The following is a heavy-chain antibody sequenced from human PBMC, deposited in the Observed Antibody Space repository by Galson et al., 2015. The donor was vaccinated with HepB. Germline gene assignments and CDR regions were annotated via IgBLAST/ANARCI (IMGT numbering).Heavy chain of an antibody. Sequence: SVKVSCKASQYTFTSYYLHWVRQAPGQGLEWMGVINPNSGITVYAQKFQDRVTMTRDTSTSTVYMDLSSLKSDDTAVYYCARDLMGGHILSGWYLCDYWGQGTLVTVSS. CDR3: ARDLMGGHILSGWYLCDY. V-gene: IGHV1-46*01. CDR2: INPNSGIT. J-gene: IGHJ4*02. CDR1: QYTFTSYY. D-gene: IGHD6-19*01.